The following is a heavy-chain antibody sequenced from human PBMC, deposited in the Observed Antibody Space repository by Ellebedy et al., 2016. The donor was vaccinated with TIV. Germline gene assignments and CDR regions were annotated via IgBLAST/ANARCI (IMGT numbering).Heavy chain of an antibody. J-gene: IGHJ5*02. CDR1: GFTFNSYG. V-gene: IGHV3-7*01. D-gene: IGHD4-17*01. CDR2: LRQDGDEK. Sequence: GESLKISCAASGFTFNSYGMHWVRQAPGKGLEWVANLRQDGDEKYYVDSVKGRFTISRDNAKNSLYLQMNGLRAEDTAVYYCARRGSYGDYAVQVNPWFDPWGQGTLVTVSS. CDR3: ARRGSYGDYAVQVNPWFDP.